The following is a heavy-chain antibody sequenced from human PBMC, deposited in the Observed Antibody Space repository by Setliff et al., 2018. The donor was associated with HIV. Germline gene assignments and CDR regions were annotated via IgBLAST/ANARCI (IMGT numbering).Heavy chain of an antibody. CDR3: ARSLLTTLTTIRTYYSYYMDV. D-gene: IGHD4-17*01. Sequence: LRLSCAASGFTVSSNYMSWVRQAPGKGLEWVSVIYSGGTTYYADSVKGRFTISRDNSKNTLYLQMNSLRAEDTAVYYCARSLLTTLTTIRTYYSYYMDVWGKGTTVTV. J-gene: IGHJ6*03. V-gene: IGHV3-53*01. CDR2: IYSGGTT. CDR1: GFTVSSNY.